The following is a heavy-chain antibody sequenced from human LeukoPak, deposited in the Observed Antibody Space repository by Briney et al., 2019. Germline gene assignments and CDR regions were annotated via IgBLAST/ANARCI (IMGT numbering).Heavy chain of an antibody. CDR3: ARVGATTPGSFDY. D-gene: IGHD1-26*01. CDR2: IYYSGST. Sequence: NTSETLSLTCTVSGGSISSYYWSWIRQPPGKGLEWIGYIYYSGSTNYNPSLKSRVTISVDTSKNQFSLKLSSVTAADTAVYYCARVGATTPGSFDYWGQGTLVTVSS. V-gene: IGHV4-59*01. CDR1: GGSISSYY. J-gene: IGHJ4*02.